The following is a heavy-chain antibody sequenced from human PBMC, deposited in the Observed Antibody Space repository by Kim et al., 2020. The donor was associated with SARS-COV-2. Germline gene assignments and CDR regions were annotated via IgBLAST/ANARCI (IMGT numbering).Heavy chain of an antibody. V-gene: IGHV3-49*04. J-gene: IGHJ6*02. Sequence: GGSLRLSCTASGFTFGDYAMSWVRQAPGKGLEWVGFIRSKAYGGTTEYAASVKGRFTISRDDSKSIAYLQMNSLKTEDTAVYYCTRDLKKLSIFGVGHYGMDVWGRGTTVTVSS. CDR1: GFTFGDYA. D-gene: IGHD3-3*01. CDR2: IRSKAYGGTT. CDR3: TRDLKKLSIFGVGHYGMDV.